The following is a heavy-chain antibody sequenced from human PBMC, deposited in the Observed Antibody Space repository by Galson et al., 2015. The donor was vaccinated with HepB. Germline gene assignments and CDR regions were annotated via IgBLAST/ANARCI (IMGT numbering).Heavy chain of an antibody. J-gene: IGHJ4*02. CDR1: GFIFSNYA. Sequence: SLRLSCAGSGFIFSNYALSWVRRAPGKGLQWVSGISGDTYGTYYADSVKGRFTISRDNSNSRLYLQMTSVTADDTATYYCAKGRGWYTGFDSWGQGALVTVSS. D-gene: IGHD6-19*01. V-gene: IGHV3-23*01. CDR2: ISGDTYGT. CDR3: AKGRGWYTGFDS.